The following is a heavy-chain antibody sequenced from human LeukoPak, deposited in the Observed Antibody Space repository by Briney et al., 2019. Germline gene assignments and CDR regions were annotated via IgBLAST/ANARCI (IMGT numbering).Heavy chain of an antibody. V-gene: IGHV4-59*12. CDR3: GGPAPAVAGWGRALDI. J-gene: IGHJ3*02. CDR1: GGSISGYY. Sequence: SETLSLTCTVSGGSISGYYWSWIRQPPGKGLEWIGYIYYSGSTNYNPSLKSRVTISVDTSKNQFSLKLSSVTAADTAVYYCGGPAPAVAGWGRALDIWGHGTMVTVAS. D-gene: IGHD6-19*01. CDR2: IYYSGST.